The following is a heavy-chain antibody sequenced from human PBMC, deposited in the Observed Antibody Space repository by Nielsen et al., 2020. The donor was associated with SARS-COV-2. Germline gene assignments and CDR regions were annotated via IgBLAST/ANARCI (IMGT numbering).Heavy chain of an antibody. J-gene: IGHJ4*02. CDR2: IYNSGST. D-gene: IGHD6-19*01. CDR3: ARTLIAVAGTPPADY. Sequence: SETLSLTCTVSGYSTSSGYYWGWIRQPPGKGLEWLGSIYNSGSTYYNPSLKSRVTISVDTSKNQFSLKLSSVTAADTAVYYCARTLIAVAGTPPADYWGQGTLVTVSS. V-gene: IGHV4-38-2*02. CDR1: GYSTSSGYY.